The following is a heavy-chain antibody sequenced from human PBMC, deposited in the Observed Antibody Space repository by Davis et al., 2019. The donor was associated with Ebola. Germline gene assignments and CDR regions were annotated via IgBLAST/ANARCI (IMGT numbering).Heavy chain of an antibody. CDR2: ISYDGSNK. Sequence: GESLKISCAASGFTFSSYGMHWVRQAPGKGLEWVAVISYDGSNKYYADSVKGRFTISRDNAKNSLYLQMNSLRAEDTAVYYCARAPYSTVTTYTDYWGQGTLVTVSS. D-gene: IGHD4-17*01. CDR1: GFTFSSYG. J-gene: IGHJ4*02. V-gene: IGHV3-30*03. CDR3: ARAPYSTVTTYTDY.